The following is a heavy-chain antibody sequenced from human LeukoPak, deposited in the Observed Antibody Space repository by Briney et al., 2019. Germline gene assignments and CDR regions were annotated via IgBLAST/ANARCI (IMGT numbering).Heavy chain of an antibody. J-gene: IGHJ4*02. V-gene: IGHV3-7*01. D-gene: IGHD1-26*01. CDR2: IKQDGSEK. CDR1: GFTFSTYW. Sequence: GGSLRLSCAASGFTFSTYWMSWVRHAPGKGLEWVANIKQDGSEKYYVDSVKGRFTISRDNAKNSLYLQMNSLRAEDTAVYYCAREDRGELRQFDYWGQGTLVTVSS. CDR3: AREDRGELRQFDY.